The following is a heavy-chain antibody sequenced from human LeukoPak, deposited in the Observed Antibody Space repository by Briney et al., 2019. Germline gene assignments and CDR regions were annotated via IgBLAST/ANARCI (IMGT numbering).Heavy chain of an antibody. CDR2: ISSSTTYI. CDR3: ARVDNYGGNPPDY. V-gene: IGHV3-21*01. D-gene: IGHD4-23*01. CDR1: GFTFNMYT. Sequence: GGSLRLSCAASGFTFNMYTMYWVRQAPGKGLEWVSSISSSTTYIYYADSVKGRFTIFRDNVKNSLSLQMNSLRAEDTAVYYCARVDNYGGNPPDYWGQGTLVTVSS. J-gene: IGHJ4*02.